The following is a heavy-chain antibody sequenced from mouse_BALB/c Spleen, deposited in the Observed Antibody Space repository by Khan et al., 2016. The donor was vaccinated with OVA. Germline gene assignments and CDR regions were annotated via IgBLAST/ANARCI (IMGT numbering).Heavy chain of an antibody. Sequence: VQLKQSGPELVKPGASMKISCKASGYSFTGYILNWVKQSHGKNLEWIGLINPNNGAPTYNQKFKGKATLTLDKSSSTAYMELLSLTSEDSAVYYCARGGYGIFSYLGQGTLVTVSA. V-gene: IGHV1-37*01. CDR2: INPNNGAP. CDR1: GYSFTGYI. D-gene: IGHD2-1*01. CDR3: ARGGYGIFSY. J-gene: IGHJ3*01.